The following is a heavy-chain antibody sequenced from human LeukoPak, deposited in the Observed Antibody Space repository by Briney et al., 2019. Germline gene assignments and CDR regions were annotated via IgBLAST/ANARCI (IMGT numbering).Heavy chain of an antibody. CDR2: INPRERT. V-gene: IGHV4-34*01. D-gene: IGHD6-13*01. CDR1: GGSFSGYY. CDR3: ASRRLGYSFDY. J-gene: IGHJ4*02. Sequence: SETLSLSCGVYGGSFSGYYWSWIRQPPGKGLDWIGEINPRERTNYNPSLKSRVTLSADTSKNQVSLTLNSVTAADTAVYYCASRRLGYSFDYWGQGTLVTVSS.